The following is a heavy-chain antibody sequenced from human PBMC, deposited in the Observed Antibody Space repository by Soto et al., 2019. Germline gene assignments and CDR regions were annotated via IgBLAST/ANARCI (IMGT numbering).Heavy chain of an antibody. CDR3: AREGDSHAFRGFDL. V-gene: IGHV3-30*19. J-gene: IGHJ5*02. CDR2: IRDDGKKT. Sequence: GGSLRLSCAASGFTFSHYIYHWVRQAPGKGLPWVAVIRDDGKKTNYATSVRGRFTVSRDMSMSTIFLQMNNLRIDDSAIYSCAREGDSHAFRGFDLWGQGTPVTVSS. D-gene: IGHD5-18*01. CDR1: GFTFSHYI.